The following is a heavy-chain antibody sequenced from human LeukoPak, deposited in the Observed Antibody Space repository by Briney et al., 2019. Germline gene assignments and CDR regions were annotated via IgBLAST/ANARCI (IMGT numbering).Heavy chain of an antibody. Sequence: GSLRLSCEVSGFSLSEYGIHWVRQAPGKGLEWLSFIRYDDREYYADSVKGRFAISRDNSKNTLFLQMHSLRSEDTAVYYCAKAQPLHRSGPFDCWGQGTLVTVSS. CDR3: AKAQPLHRSGPFDC. V-gene: IGHV3-30*02. J-gene: IGHJ4*02. CDR2: IRYDDRE. CDR1: GFSLSEYG. D-gene: IGHD3-10*01.